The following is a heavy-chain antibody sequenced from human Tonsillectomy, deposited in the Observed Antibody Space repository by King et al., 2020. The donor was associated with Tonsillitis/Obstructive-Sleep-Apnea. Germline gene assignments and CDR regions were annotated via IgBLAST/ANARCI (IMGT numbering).Heavy chain of an antibody. Sequence: VQLVESGGDLVQPGGSLRLSCAASGFTFRNYAMKWVRQAPGKGLEWISYISTSGSSLSYADSGKGRFTVSRDNAKSSLYLQMNSLRDEDTAVYYCAKKYYYYMDVWGKGTTVTVSS. V-gene: IGHV3-48*03. CDR3: AKKYYYYMDV. CDR2: ISTSGSSL. CDR1: GFTFRNYA. J-gene: IGHJ6*03. D-gene: IGHD2/OR15-2a*01.